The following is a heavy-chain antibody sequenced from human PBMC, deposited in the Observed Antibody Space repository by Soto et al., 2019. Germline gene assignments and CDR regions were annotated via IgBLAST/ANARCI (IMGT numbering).Heavy chain of an antibody. V-gene: IGHV4-31*03. Sequence: NPSETLSLTCSVSGASIGNSGYYWTWIRLHQERGLEWIGYIYDTGSTYYNPSLKSRLTISLESSKRRFFLNLTSVTAADTAVYFCAGAPYYDSLTSNPIRGGRYFDAWGQGT. D-gene: IGHD3-9*01. CDR1: GASIGNSGYY. CDR2: IYDTGST. CDR3: AGAPYYDSLTSNPIRGGRYFDA. J-gene: IGHJ4*02.